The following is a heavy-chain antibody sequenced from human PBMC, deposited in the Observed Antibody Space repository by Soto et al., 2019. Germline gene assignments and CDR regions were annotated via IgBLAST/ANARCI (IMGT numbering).Heavy chain of an antibody. Sequence: EVQLLESGGGLVQPGGSLRLSCAASGFTFSSFAMGWVRQAPGKGLDWASAISGSGGSTYYPDSVKGRFTISRVNSKNTSYLQMNSLIAEDTAVYYCAKEKGTTVTTVGDYWGQGTLVTVSS. CDR2: ISGSGGST. CDR3: AKEKGTTVTTVGDY. D-gene: IGHD4-17*01. CDR1: GFTFSSFA. J-gene: IGHJ4*02. V-gene: IGHV3-23*01.